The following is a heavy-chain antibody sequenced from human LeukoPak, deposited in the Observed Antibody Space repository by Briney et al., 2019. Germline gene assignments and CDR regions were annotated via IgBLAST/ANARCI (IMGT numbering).Heavy chain of an antibody. CDR1: GFTFSSYS. CDR3: ARERYYYDSSGFDY. D-gene: IGHD3-22*01. Sequence: GGSLRLSCAASGFTFSSYSMNWVRQAPGKGLEWVASISSSSSYIYYADSVKGRFTISRDNAKNSLYLQMNSLRAEDTAVYYCARERYYYDSSGFDYWGQGTLVTVSS. J-gene: IGHJ4*02. V-gene: IGHV3-21*01. CDR2: ISSSSSYI.